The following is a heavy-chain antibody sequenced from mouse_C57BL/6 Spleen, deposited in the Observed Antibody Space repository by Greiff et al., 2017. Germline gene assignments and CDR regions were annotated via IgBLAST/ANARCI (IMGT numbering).Heavy chain of an antibody. D-gene: IGHD3-3*01. V-gene: IGHV5-17*01. CDR3: ARWRAYYYAMDY. J-gene: IGHJ4*01. Sequence: EVKVVESGGGLVKPGGSLKLSCAASGFTFSDYGMHWVRQAPEKGLEWVAYISSGSSTIYYADTVKGRFTISRDNAKNTLFLQMTSLRSEDTAMYYCARWRAYYYAMDYWGQGTSVTVSS. CDR1: GFTFSDYG. CDR2: ISSGSSTI.